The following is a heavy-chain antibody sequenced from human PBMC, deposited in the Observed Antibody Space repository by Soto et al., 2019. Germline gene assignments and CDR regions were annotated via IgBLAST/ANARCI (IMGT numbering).Heavy chain of an antibody. CDR1: GFTFSSYA. J-gene: IGHJ4*02. D-gene: IGHD3-16*01. V-gene: IGHV3-30-3*01. CDR3: ARAYEGDYFDY. Sequence: PGGSLRLSCAASGFTFSSYAMHWVRQAPGKGLEWVAVISYDGSNKYYADSAKGRFTISRDNSKNTLYLQMNSLRAEDTAVYYCARAYEGDYFDYWGQGTLVTVSS. CDR2: ISYDGSNK.